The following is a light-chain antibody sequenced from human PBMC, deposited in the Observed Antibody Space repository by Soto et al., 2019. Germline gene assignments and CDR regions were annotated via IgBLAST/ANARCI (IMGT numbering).Light chain of an antibody. J-gene: IGLJ1*01. Sequence: PVLTKPLSVTGAPGQRVTISRTGSSSNIGAGYDVHWYQQLPGTAPKLLIYGNSNRPSGIPDRFSGSKSGTSASLAITGLQAEDEADYYCQSYDSGLSAYYVFGTGTKVTVL. V-gene: IGLV1-40*01. CDR3: QSYDSGLSAYYV. CDR1: SSNIGAGYD. CDR2: GNS.